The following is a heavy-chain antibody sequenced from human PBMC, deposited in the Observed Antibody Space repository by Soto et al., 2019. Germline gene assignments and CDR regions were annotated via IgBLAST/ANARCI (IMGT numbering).Heavy chain of an antibody. CDR1: GYTFLHYW. J-gene: IGHJ6*02. V-gene: IGHV5-51*01. CDR3: VTGTFEDGMDC. Sequence: PGESLKISCEGSGYTFLHYWIAWVRQMPGKGLGXXXXXYXXXXXXTXXXXSHXQDTISVDKSINTAYLQWSSLKASDTASYYCVTGTFEDGMDCWGQGTTVTVSS. D-gene: IGHD6-13*01. CDR2: XYXXXXXX.